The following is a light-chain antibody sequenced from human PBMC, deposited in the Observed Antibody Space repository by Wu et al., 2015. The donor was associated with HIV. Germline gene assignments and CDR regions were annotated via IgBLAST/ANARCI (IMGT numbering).Light chain of an antibody. V-gene: IGKV1-5*03. Sequence: DIQMTQSPFTLSASVGDRVNITCRASETISGWLAWYQQKPGKAPKLLIYKASNLESGVPSRFSGSGSGTEFTLTISSLQPDDFATYYCQQYNSYLWTFGQGTKVEVK. CDR1: ETISGW. J-gene: IGKJ1*01. CDR3: QQYNSYLWT. CDR2: KAS.